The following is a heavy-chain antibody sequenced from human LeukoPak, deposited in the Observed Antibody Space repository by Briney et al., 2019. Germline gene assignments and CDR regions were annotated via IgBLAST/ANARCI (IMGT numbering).Heavy chain of an antibody. CDR1: GASIISSGYY. D-gene: IGHD2-2*01. Sequence: SETLSLTCTVSGASIISSGYYWGWIRQPPGKGLDCIGSIYYSGNTFYNPSLKSRVTISVDTSKNQFSLRLSSVTAADTAVYYCARSFCTSTNCYTNWFDYWGQGTLVTVSS. J-gene: IGHJ5*01. CDR2: IYYSGNT. CDR3: ARSFCTSTNCYTNWFDY. V-gene: IGHV4-39*01.